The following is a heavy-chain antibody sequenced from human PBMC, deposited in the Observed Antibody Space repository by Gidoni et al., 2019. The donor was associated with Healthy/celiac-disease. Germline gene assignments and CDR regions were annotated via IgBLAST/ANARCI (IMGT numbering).Heavy chain of an antibody. CDR1: GFPVSCYR. D-gene: IGHD3-3*01. CDR2: ISSSSSTI. Sequence: EVQLVESGGGLVQPGGSLRLSCAASGFPVSCYRMNWVRQAPGKGLEWVSYISSSSSTIYYADSVKGRFTISRDNAKNSLYLQMNSLRAEDTAVYYCARDSRGLWSGYPYYFDYWGQGTLVTVSS. CDR3: ARDSRGLWSGYPYYFDY. J-gene: IGHJ4*02. V-gene: IGHV3-48*01.